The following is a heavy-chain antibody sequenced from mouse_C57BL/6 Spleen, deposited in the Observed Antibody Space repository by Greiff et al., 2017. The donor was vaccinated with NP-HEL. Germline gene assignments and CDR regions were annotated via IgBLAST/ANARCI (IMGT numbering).Heavy chain of an antibody. CDR2: IRLKSDNYAT. CDR1: GFTFSNYW. V-gene: IGHV6-3*01. CDR3: TAYYDYDEAMDY. D-gene: IGHD2-4*01. J-gene: IGHJ4*01. Sequence: EVQLQQSGGGLVQPGGSMKLSCVASGFTFSNYWMNWVRQSPEKGLEWVAQIRLKSDNYATHYAESVKGRFTISRDDSKSSVYLQMNNLRAEDTGIYYCTAYYDYDEAMDYWGQGTSVTVSS.